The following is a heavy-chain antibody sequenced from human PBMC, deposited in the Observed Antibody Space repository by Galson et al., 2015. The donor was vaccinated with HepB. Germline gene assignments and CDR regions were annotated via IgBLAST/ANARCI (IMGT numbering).Heavy chain of an antibody. Sequence: SLRLSCAASGFTFSSYGMHWVRQAPGKGLEWVAVISYDGSNKYYADSVKGRFTISRDNSKNTLYLQMNSLRAEDTAVYYCAKDRGVPDYPSGMDVWGQGTTVTVSS. D-gene: IGHD4-11*01. J-gene: IGHJ6*02. CDR1: GFTFSSYG. CDR2: ISYDGSNK. V-gene: IGHV3-30*18. CDR3: AKDRGVPDYPSGMDV.